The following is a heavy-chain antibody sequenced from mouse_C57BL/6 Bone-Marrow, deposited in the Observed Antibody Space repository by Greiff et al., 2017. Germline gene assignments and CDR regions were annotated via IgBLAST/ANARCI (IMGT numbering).Heavy chain of an antibody. CDR2: ISSGGDYI. CDR1: GFTFSSYA. CDR3: TRDNGTTVQFAY. D-gene: IGHD1-1*01. J-gene: IGHJ3*01. V-gene: IGHV5-9-1*02. Sequence: EVQGVESGEGLVKPGGSLKLSCAASGFTFSSYAMSWVRQTPEKRLEWVAYISSGGDYIYYADTVKGRFTISRDNARNTLYLQMSSLKSEDTAMYYCTRDNGTTVQFAYWGQRTLGTVSA.